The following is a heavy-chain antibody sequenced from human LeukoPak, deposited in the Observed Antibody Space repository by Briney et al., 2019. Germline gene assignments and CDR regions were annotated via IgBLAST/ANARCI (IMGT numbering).Heavy chain of an antibody. CDR2: ISGSGGST. D-gene: IGHD2-15*01. CDR1: GFTFSSYA. J-gene: IGHJ4*02. V-gene: IGHV3-23*01. Sequence: GGSLRLSCAASGFTFSSYAMSWVRQAPGKGLEWVSAISGSGGSTYYADSVKGRFTISRDNSKNTLYLQMNSLRAEDTAVYYCARDSGYCSGGSCYGLFDYWGQGTLVTVSS. CDR3: ARDSGYCSGGSCYGLFDY.